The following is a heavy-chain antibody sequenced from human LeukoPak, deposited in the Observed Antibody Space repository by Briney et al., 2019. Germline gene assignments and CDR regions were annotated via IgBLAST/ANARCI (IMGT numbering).Heavy chain of an antibody. V-gene: IGHV3-23*01. CDR1: GFTFSSYA. CDR2: ISGSGGST. Sequence: GGSLRLSCAASGFTFSSYAMSWVRQAPGKGLEWVSGISGSGGSTYYADSVKGRFTISRDNPRNRLYLQMNSLRAEDTAVYYCAKRPRGNYLDPFDYWGQGTLVTVSS. D-gene: IGHD3-10*01. J-gene: IGHJ4*02. CDR3: AKRPRGNYLDPFDY.